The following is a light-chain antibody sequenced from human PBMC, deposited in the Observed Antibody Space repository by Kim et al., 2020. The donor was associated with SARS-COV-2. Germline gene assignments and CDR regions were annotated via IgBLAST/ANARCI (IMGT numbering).Light chain of an antibody. Sequence: AAPGKRVTIACSNVNLCSVSWCQQLPGRAPSLIIYDTYERHSGIPDRFAGSKAGTSATLDITGLQTGDEAEYYCGTWDNSLGVVTFGGGTQLTVL. J-gene: IGLJ2*01. V-gene: IGLV1-51*01. CDR2: DTY. CDR3: GTWDNSLGVVT. CDR1: VNLCS.